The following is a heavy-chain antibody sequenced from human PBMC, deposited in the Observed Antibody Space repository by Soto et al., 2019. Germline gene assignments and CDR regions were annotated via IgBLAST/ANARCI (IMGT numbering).Heavy chain of an antibody. CDR2: IYHSGST. CDR1: GCSISSGRYS. CDR3: AAGGGLPRYY. V-gene: IGHV4-30-2*01. D-gene: IGHD5-12*01. J-gene: IGHJ4*02. Sequence: PSETLSLTCSVSGCSISSGRYSWSWIRQPPGKGLEWIGYIYHSGSTYYNPSLKSRVTISVDRSKNQFSLKLSSVTAADTAVYYCAAGGGLPRYYWGQGTLVTVSS.